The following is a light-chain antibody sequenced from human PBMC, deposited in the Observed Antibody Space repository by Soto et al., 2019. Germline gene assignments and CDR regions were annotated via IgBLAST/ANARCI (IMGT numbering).Light chain of an antibody. V-gene: IGKV1-39*01. CDR3: QQSYSTPPT. J-gene: IGKJ1*01. CDR1: QSISSY. CDR2: AAS. Sequence: DIQMTQSPSSLSASVGDRVTITCRASQSISSYLNWYQQKPGKAPKLLIYAASSLQSGVPSRFSGSGSGTDFTLTISSLQPEDFATYYWQQSYSTPPTVGQGTKVEIK.